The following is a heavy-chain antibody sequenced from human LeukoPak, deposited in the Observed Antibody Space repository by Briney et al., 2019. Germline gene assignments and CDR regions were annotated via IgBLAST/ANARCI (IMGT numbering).Heavy chain of an antibody. J-gene: IGHJ4*02. Sequence: GTLSLTCAVSGGSISSSNWWSWVRQAPGKGLEWVSAISGSGGSTYDADSVKGRFTISRDNSKNTLYLQMNSLRAEDTAVYYCAKDRDRGYDHGGGFDYWGQGTLVTVSS. V-gene: IGHV3-23*01. CDR1: GGSISSSN. CDR3: AKDRDRGYDHGGGFDY. D-gene: IGHD5-12*01. CDR2: ISGSGGST.